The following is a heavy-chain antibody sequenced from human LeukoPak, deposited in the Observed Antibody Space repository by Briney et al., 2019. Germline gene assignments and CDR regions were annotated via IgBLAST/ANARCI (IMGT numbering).Heavy chain of an antibody. CDR3: ATHRSFSFES. D-gene: IGHD3-3*01. CDR2: ITIDGTST. CDR1: GFTFTTYG. Sequence: GGSLRLSCAASGFTFTTYGMSWVRQAPGKGLVWVSRITIDGTSTTYADSVKGRFTISRDNAKNTVYLQMNSLGAEDTAVYYCATHRSFSFESWGQGTLVTVSS. J-gene: IGHJ4*02. V-gene: IGHV3-74*01.